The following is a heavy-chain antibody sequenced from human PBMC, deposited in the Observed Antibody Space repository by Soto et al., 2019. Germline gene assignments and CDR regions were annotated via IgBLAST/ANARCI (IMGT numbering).Heavy chain of an antibody. CDR2: FKWNSGDV. D-gene: IGHD3-10*01. J-gene: IGHJ6*02. CDR1: GFTFGDYA. CDR3: AKDRSSGSPYYGMDF. Sequence: GGSLRLSCAASGFTFGDYAMHWVRQVPGKGLEWVSGFKWNSGDVGYADSVKGRFTISRDNARNSLYLQMNSLRPEDTAVYYCAKDRSSGSPYYGMDFWGQGTMLTVSS. V-gene: IGHV3-9*01.